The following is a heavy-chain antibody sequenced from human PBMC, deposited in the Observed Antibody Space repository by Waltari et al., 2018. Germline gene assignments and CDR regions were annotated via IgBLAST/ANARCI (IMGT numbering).Heavy chain of an antibody. V-gene: IGHV1-46*03. D-gene: IGHD3-9*01. CDR3: GRASLTTGCYDY. J-gene: IGHJ4*02. CDR2: INPGSGST. Sequence: QVQLVQSGAAVKKPGASVKVSCKPSGYIFTTYYIHWVRQAPGQGLEWMGIINPGSGSTTYAPRFQGRVTMTRDTSTSTVYMELSSLRSEDTAVYYCGRASLTTGCYDYWGQGILVTVSS. CDR1: GYIFTTYY.